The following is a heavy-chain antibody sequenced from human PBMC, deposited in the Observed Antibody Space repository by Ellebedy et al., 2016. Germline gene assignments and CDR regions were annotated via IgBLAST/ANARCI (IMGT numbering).Heavy chain of an antibody. CDR3: AATPNLDWSRYYYYYGVDV. V-gene: IGHV1-58*01. CDR1: GFTFTT. CDR2: IVVGSGYT. Sequence: ASVKVSCKASGFTFTTVQWVRQARGQRLEWIGWIVVGSGYTNYAQTFQERVTVTTDMSTNTAYMELSSLKSDDTAVYYCAATPNLDWSRYYYYYGVDVWGRGTLVTVSS. J-gene: IGHJ6*02. D-gene: IGHD3-9*01.